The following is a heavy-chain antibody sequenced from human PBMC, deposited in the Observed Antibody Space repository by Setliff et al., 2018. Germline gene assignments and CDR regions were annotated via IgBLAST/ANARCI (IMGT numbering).Heavy chain of an antibody. D-gene: IGHD3-3*01. CDR1: GYTFTSYD. V-gene: IGHV1-8*03. CDR3: ARGPRITIFGVVSLSLCGMDV. J-gene: IGHJ6*02. CDR2: MNPNSGNT. Sequence: ASVKVSCKASGYTFTSYDINWVRQATGQGLEWMGWMNPNSGNTGYAQKFQGRVTITRNTSISTAYMELSRLRSDDTAVYYCARGPRITIFGVVSLSLCGMDVWGQGTTVTVSS.